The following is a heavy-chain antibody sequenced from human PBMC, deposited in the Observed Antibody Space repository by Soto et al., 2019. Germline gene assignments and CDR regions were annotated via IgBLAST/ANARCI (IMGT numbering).Heavy chain of an antibody. Sequence: SETLCVTCAVSGYSISSGLYWGWIRQPPGKGLEWIGTIYRGGITYYNPSLKSRVTISIDTSKNHFSLRLSSVTATDTAVYFCAIGNPDWFDPWGQGTLVT. CDR3: AIGNPDWFDP. J-gene: IGHJ5*02. CDR2: IYRGGIT. D-gene: IGHD1-1*01. CDR1: GYSISSGLY. V-gene: IGHV4-38-2*01.